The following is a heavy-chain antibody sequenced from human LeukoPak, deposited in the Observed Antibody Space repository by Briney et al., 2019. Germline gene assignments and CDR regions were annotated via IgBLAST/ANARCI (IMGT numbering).Heavy chain of an antibody. V-gene: IGHV4-39*07. CDR1: GGSISSTSYY. Sequence: SETLSLTCTVSGGSISSTSYYWGWIRQPPGRGLEWIGSIYYSGSTYYNPSLKSRVTISLDTSKNQFSLKLSSVTAADTAVYYCARDDGMIGDYWGQGTLATVSS. CDR2: IYYSGST. CDR3: ARDDGMIGDY. J-gene: IGHJ4*02. D-gene: IGHD3-22*01.